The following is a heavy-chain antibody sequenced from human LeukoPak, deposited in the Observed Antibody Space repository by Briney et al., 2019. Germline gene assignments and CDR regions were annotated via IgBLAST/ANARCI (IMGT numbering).Heavy chain of an antibody. CDR1: GGSISSGGYY. J-gene: IGHJ4*02. CDR2: IYTSGST. D-gene: IGHD6-6*01. Sequence: SQTLSLTCTVSGGSISSGGYYWSWIRQPAGKGLEWIGRIYTSGSTNYSPSLKSRVTISIDPSKNQFSLKLSSVTAADTAVYYCARNGEYSTSRYFDYWGQGTLSSSPQ. V-gene: IGHV4-61*02. CDR3: ARNGEYSTSRYFDY.